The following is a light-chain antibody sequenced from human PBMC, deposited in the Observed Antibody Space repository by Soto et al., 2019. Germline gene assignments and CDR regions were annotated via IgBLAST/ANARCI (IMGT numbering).Light chain of an antibody. CDR3: QQYNNWPPVT. V-gene: IGKV1-5*01. Sequence: DIQMTQSPATLSASVGDRVTITCRASQRVDRWLAWYQQKPGKAPKLLIYAASSLQSGVPSRFSGSGSATDFTLTISSLQSEDFAVYYCQQYNNWPPVTFGQGTKVDIK. CDR2: AAS. CDR1: QRVDRW. J-gene: IGKJ1*01.